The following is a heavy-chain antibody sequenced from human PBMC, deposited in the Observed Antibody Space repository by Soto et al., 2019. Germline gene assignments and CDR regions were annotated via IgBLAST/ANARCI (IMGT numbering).Heavy chain of an antibody. CDR3: ARDPPDQYYYYYGMDV. V-gene: IGHV1-69*13. CDR1: GGTFSSYA. Sequence: SVKVSCKASGGTFSSYAISWVRQAPGQGLEWMGGIIPIFGTANYAQKFQGRVTITADESTSTAYMELSSLRSEDTAVYYCARDPPDQYYYYYGMDVWGQGTTVTVSS. D-gene: IGHD2-2*01. CDR2: IIPIFGTA. J-gene: IGHJ6*02.